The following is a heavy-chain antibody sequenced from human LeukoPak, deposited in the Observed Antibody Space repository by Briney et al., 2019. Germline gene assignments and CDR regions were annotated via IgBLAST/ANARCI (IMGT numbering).Heavy chain of an antibody. J-gene: IGHJ3*02. V-gene: IGHV3-48*02. Sequence: PGGSLGLSCAASGFTFSSYSMNWVRQAPGKGLEWVSYISSSSSTIYYADSVKGRFTISRDNAKNSLYLQMNSLRDEDTAVYYCASAPEATWQLVTDAFDIWGQGTMVTVSS. CDR1: GFTFSSYS. CDR3: ASAPEATWQLVTDAFDI. CDR2: ISSSSSTI. D-gene: IGHD6-6*01.